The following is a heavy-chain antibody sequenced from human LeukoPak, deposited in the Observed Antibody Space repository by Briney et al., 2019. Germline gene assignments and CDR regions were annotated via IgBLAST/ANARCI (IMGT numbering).Heavy chain of an antibody. D-gene: IGHD2-2*01. CDR1: RFTFRNYG. J-gene: IGHJ4*02. CDR2: IRHDGSEK. V-gene: IGHV3-30*02. CDR3: SKDYRYCSGTSCYHPWYFDY. Sequence: GGSLRLSCAASRFTFRNYGMHWVRQAPGKGLEWVTIIRHDGSEKLYADSVKGRFTISRDNSKNTLYLQMNSLRAEDTAVYYCSKDYRYCSGTSCYHPWYFDYWGQGTLVTVSS.